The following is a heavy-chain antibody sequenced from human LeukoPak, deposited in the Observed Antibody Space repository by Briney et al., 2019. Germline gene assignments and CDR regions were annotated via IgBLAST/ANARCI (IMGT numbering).Heavy chain of an antibody. J-gene: IGHJ4*02. V-gene: IGHV3-7*01. D-gene: IGHD1-26*01. CDR3: ARDKIVGATYFDH. CDR2: INQDGNEM. CDR1: GFTFNSYW. Sequence: GGSLRLSCAASGFTFNSYWMSWVRQAPGKGLEWVANINQDGNEMYYVDSVKGRFTISRDSAKDSPYLQMNSLRVEDTAVYYCARDKIVGATYFDHWGQGAPVTVSS.